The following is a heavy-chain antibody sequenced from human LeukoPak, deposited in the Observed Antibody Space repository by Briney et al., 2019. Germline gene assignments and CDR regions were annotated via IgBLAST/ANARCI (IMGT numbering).Heavy chain of an antibody. V-gene: IGHV4-38-2*02. CDR2: IYHGGST. D-gene: IGHD1-1*01. CDR1: GYSISSGYY. CDR3: ARDIRQVEPTRDWFDP. Sequence: SETLSLTCAVSGYSISSGYYWGWIRQPPGKGVEWSGSIYHGGSTYYNPSLKSRVTIAVDTSKNQFSLKMSPVTAADTAVYYCARDIRQVEPTRDWFDPWGQGPLVTVSS. J-gene: IGHJ5*02.